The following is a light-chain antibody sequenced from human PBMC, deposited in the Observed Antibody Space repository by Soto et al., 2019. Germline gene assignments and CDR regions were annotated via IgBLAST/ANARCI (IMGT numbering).Light chain of an antibody. J-gene: IGKJ5*01. V-gene: IGKV3-20*01. CDR3: QQYGSNPSIT. Sequence: IVLTQSPGTLSLSPGDRATLSCRASQSVPSNYVAWYQQKPGQAPRLLIYAASSRTTGIPDRFSGSGSGTDFTLTISRLEPEDFAVYYCQQYGSNPSITFGQGTRLEIK. CDR2: AAS. CDR1: QSVPSNY.